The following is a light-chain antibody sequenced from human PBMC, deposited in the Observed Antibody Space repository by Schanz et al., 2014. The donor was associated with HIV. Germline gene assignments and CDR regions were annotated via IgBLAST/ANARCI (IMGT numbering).Light chain of an antibody. V-gene: IGLV1-40*01. J-gene: IGLJ2*01. Sequence: QSVLTQPPSVSGAPGQRVTISCTGSSSNIGAGYDVHWYQQLPGTAPKLLIYDDYKRPSEIPDRFSGSKSGTSATLAISGLRSEDEADYYCAAWDDSLNAHVVFGGGTKLTVL. CDR2: DDY. CDR3: AAWDDSLNAHVV. CDR1: SSNIGAGYD.